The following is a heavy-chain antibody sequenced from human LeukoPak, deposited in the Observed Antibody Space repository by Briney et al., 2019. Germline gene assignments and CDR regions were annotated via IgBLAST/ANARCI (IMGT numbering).Heavy chain of an antibody. CDR3: VRGDPYWFGS. CDR2: TYYSGST. J-gene: IGHJ5*01. Sequence: SETLSLTCNVSGGSISSSTYYWGWIRQPPGKGLEWIASTYYSGSTYQNPSLQSRVTISKDTSKNQFSLDLKSVTTTDTAVYYCVRGDPYWFGSWGQGILLTVSS. CDR1: GGSISSSTYY. V-gene: IGHV4-39*01.